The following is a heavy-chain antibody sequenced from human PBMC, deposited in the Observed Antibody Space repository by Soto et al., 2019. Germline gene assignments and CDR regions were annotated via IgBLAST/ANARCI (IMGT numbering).Heavy chain of an antibody. CDR2: IKQDGSEK. V-gene: IGHV3-7*05. CDR3: ASRYLEYCNSASCSAPYDY. Sequence: GGSLRLSCAASGFTFSIYWMSWVCQAPGKGLEWVANIKQDGSEKYYVDSVKGRFTISRDNTKKSLYLQMNSLRAEDTAVYYCASRYLEYCNSASCSAPYDYWGQGTLVTVSS. CDR1: GFTFSIYW. D-gene: IGHD2-2*01. J-gene: IGHJ4*02.